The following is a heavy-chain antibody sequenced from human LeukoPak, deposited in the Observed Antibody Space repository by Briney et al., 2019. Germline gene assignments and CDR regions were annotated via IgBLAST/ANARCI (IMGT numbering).Heavy chain of an antibody. CDR3: ARDVHYAGDY. CDR1: GGSISSSSYY. V-gene: IGHV4-39*07. D-gene: IGHD4-17*01. J-gene: IGHJ4*02. CDR2: INHSGST. Sequence: SETLSLTCTVSGGSISSSSYYWGWIRQPPGKGLEWIGEINHSGSTNYNPSLKSRVTISVDTSKNQFSLKLSSVTAADTAVYYCARDVHYAGDYWGQGTLVTVSS.